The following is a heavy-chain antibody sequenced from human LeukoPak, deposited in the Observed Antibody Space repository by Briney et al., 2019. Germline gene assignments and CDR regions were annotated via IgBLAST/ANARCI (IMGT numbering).Heavy chain of an antibody. J-gene: IGHJ6*02. Sequence: SETLSLTCTVSGGSISSGDYYWSWIRQPPGKGLEWIGYIYYSGSTYYNPSLKSRVTISVDTSKNQFSPKLSSVTAADTAVYYCARDGYCSGGSCSAGYNYYGMDVWGQGTTVTVSS. D-gene: IGHD2-15*01. V-gene: IGHV4-30-4*01. CDR1: GGSISSGDYY. CDR2: IYYSGST. CDR3: ARDGYCSGGSCSAGYNYYGMDV.